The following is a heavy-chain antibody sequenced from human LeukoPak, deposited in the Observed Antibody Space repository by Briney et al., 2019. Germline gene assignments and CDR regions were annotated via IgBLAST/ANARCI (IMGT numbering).Heavy chain of an antibody. CDR3: ARDPRAGDYAFSDYYYGMDV. Sequence: GGSLRLSCAASGFTFSNAWTSWVRQAPGKGLEWVAVISYDGSNKYYADSVKGRFTISRDNSKNTLYLQMNSLRAEDTAVYYCARDPRAGDYAFSDYYYGMDVWGQGTTVTVSS. CDR1: GFTFSNAW. V-gene: IGHV3-30*03. CDR2: ISYDGSNK. D-gene: IGHD4-17*01. J-gene: IGHJ6*02.